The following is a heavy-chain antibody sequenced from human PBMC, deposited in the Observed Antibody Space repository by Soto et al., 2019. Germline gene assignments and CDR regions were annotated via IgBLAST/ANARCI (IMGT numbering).Heavy chain of an antibody. D-gene: IGHD3-16*02. CDR2: VSHSGSA. CDR1: GGSFSRSY. V-gene: IGHV4-34*01. Sequence: SETLSLTCAVYGGSFSRSYWSWIRQPPGKGLEWIGEVSHSGSANYNPSLKSRVTISVDTSKNQFSLKLSPVTAADAAVYYCAGGGDIVRTFGGVIVGWFDPWGQGTLVTVSS. CDR3: AGGGDIVRTFGGVIVGWFDP. J-gene: IGHJ5*02.